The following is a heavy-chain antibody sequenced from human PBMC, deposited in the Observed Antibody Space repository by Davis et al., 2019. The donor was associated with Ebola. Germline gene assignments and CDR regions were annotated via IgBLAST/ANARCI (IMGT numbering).Heavy chain of an antibody. CDR3: VVTMIVVVIGNDAFDI. CDR2: INHSGST. CDR1: GGSISSGDYY. D-gene: IGHD3-22*01. J-gene: IGHJ3*02. Sequence: SETLSLTCTVSGGSISSGDYYWSWIRQSPGKGLEWIAEINHSGSTNFNPSLRSRVTISVNTSKNQFPLKLSSVTAADTAVYYCVVTMIVVVIGNDAFDIWGQGTMVTVSS. V-gene: IGHV4-39*06.